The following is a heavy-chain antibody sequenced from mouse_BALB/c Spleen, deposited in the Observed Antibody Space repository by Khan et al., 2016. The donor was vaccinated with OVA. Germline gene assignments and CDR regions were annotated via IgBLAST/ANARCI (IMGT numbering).Heavy chain of an antibody. V-gene: IGHV3-5*02. CDR3: ARDYGSLYWYFDV. D-gene: IGHD1-1*01. J-gene: IGHJ1*01. Sequence: EVQLQESGPGLVKPSQTVSLTCTVTGISITTGNYRWSWIRQFPGNKLEWIGNIYYSGTITYHPSLTSRTTITRDTSKSQFFLEMNSLTAEDTATYFWARDYGSLYWYFDVWGAGTTVTVSS. CDR2: IYYSGTI. CDR1: GISITTGNYR.